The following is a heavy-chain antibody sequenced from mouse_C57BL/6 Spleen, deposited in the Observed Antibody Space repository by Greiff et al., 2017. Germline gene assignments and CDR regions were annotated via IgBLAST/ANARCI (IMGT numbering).Heavy chain of an antibody. CDR1: GYAFTNYL. CDR3: ARSGTTGGFAY. D-gene: IGHD1-1*01. V-gene: IGHV1-54*01. Sequence: VQLQQSGAELVRPGTSVKVSCKASGYAFTNYLIEWVKQRPGQGLEWIGVINPGSGGTNYNEKFKGKATLTADKSSSTAYMQLSSLTSEDSAVYFCARSGTTGGFAYWGQGTLVTVSA. CDR2: INPGSGGT. J-gene: IGHJ3*01.